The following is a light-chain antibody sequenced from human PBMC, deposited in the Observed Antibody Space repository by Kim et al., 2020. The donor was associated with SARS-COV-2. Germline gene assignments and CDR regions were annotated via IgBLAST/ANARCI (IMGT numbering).Light chain of an antibody. CDR2: DVS. V-gene: IGKV1-27*01. J-gene: IGKJ1*01. CDR3: QQYNSAPWT. Sequence: IQMTQSPSSLSASVGDRVTITCRASQDINNFLAWYQQKPGKPPNLLIYDVSALRPGVPSRFSGSGSGTDFTLTISSLQPEDVATYFCQQYNSAPWTFGQGTKVDIK. CDR1: QDINNF.